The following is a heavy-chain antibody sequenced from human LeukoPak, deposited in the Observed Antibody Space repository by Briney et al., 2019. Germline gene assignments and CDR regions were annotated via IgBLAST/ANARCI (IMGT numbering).Heavy chain of an antibody. CDR3: ARDFGSSGYPPL. CDR1: GFTFSSFG. J-gene: IGHJ3*01. D-gene: IGHD3-22*01. V-gene: IGHV3-30*02. CDR2: IGYDGSNK. Sequence: GGSLRLSCAASGFTFSSFGMHWVRQAPGKRLEWVAFIGYDGSNKYYADSVKGRFTISRDNSKNTLYLQMNSLRAEDTAVYYCARDFGSSGYPPLWGQGTMVTVSS.